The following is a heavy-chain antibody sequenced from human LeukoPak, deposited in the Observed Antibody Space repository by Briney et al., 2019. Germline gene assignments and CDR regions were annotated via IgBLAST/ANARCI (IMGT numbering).Heavy chain of an antibody. CDR3: ARDRSIAAAGDLFDY. D-gene: IGHD6-13*01. CDR2: IYYSGST. J-gene: IGHJ4*02. Sequence: TSSETLSLTCAVYGGSFSGYYWSWIRQPPGKGLEWIGYIYYSGSTNYNPSLKSRVTISVDTSKNQFSLKLSSVTAADTAVYYCARDRSIAAAGDLFDYWGQGTLVTVSS. CDR1: GGSFSGYY. V-gene: IGHV4-59*01.